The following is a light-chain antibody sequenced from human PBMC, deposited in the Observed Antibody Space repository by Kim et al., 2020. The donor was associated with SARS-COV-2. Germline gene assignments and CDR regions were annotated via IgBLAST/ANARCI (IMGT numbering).Light chain of an antibody. Sequence: APGKAARTTCGGNSIGSKSVPCNQQKPGQAPVLFFYYDSDRPSGIPERFSGSNSGNTATLTIRRVEVGDEADYYCQVLDSYHWVFGGGTKLTFL. CDR3: QVLDSYHWV. V-gene: IGLV3-21*04. CDR1: SIGSKS. CDR2: YDS. J-gene: IGLJ3*02.